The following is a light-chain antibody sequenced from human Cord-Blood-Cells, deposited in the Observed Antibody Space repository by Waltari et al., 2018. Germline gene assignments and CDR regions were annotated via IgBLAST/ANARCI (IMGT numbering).Light chain of an antibody. CDR3: MQAIQTPLT. CDR1: QSLLHSNGYNY. CDR2: LGS. V-gene: IGKV2-28*01. Sequence: DIVRTQSPLSLLLPPGEPASTSSRSSQSLLHSNGYNYLDWYLQKPGQSPQLLIYLGSNRASGVPDRFSGSGSGTDFTLKISRVEAEDVGVYYCMQAIQTPLTFGGGTKVEIK. J-gene: IGKJ4*01.